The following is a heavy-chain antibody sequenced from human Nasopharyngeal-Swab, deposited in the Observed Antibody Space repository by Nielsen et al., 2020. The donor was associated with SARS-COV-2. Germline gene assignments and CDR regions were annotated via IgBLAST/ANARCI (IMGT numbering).Heavy chain of an antibody. V-gene: IGHV3-74*03. Sequence: GESLKISCAASGFILSRYWMHWVRQVPGEGLMWVSRINEDGNIITYADSVKGRFTISRDNARNTLYLQMNSLRAEDTAVYYCASVSGIYWHAFHLWGQGTMVTVSS. J-gene: IGHJ3*01. CDR2: INEDGNII. CDR3: ASVSGIYWHAFHL. CDR1: GFILSRYW. D-gene: IGHD1-26*01.